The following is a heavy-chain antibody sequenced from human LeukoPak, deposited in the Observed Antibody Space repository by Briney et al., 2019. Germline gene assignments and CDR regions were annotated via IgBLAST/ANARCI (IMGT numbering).Heavy chain of an antibody. V-gene: IGHV1-2*02. CDR3: ARAGKLMITMVRGALASKKGFDI. Sequence: GASVKVSCKASGYTFIGYYMHWVRQAPGQGREWMGWINPNSGGTNYAQKFQGRVTMTRDTSISTAYMELSRLRSADKAVYYCARAGKLMITMVRGALASKKGFDIWGQGTMVTVSS. D-gene: IGHD3-10*01. CDR2: INPNSGGT. CDR1: GYTFIGYY. J-gene: IGHJ3*02.